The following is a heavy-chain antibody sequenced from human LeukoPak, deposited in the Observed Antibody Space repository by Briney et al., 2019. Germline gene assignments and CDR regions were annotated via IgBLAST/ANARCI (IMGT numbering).Heavy chain of an antibody. CDR3: ARDRRADYDFWSGCNSRYSTGSFDY. CDR1: GYTFTSYY. J-gene: IGHJ4*02. D-gene: IGHD3-3*01. Sequence: ASVKVSCKASGYTFTSYYMHWVRQAPGQGLEWMGIINPSGGSTSYAQKFQGRVTMTRDMSTSTVYMELSSLRSEDTAVYYCARDRRADYDFWSGCNSRYSTGSFDYWGQGTLVTVSS. CDR2: INPSGGST. V-gene: IGHV1-46*01.